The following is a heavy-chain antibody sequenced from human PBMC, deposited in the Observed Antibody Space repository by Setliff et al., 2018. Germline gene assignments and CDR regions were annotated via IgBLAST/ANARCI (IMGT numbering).Heavy chain of an antibody. CDR1: GYSFTSYY. D-gene: IGHD3-16*01. V-gene: IGHV1-46*01. CDR3: ARGFTAQPAMLRGNWFDP. J-gene: IGHJ5*02. CDR2: INPSGGST. Sequence: VKVSCKASGYSFTSYYMYWVRQAPGQGLEWMGIINPSGGSTSYAQKFQGRVTMTRDTSTSTVYMELSSLRFEDTAVYYCARGFTAQPAMLRGNWFDPWGRGTLVTV.